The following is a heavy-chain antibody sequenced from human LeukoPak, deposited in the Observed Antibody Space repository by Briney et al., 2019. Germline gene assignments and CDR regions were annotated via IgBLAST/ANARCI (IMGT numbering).Heavy chain of an antibody. V-gene: IGHV3-23*01. Sequence: GGSLRLSCAASGFTFSSYAMSWVRQAPGRGLEWVSAISGSGVSTYYADSVKGRFTISRDNSKNTLYLQMNSLRAEDTALYYCSGGYHKYMDVWGKGTTVTISS. CDR1: GFTFSSYA. CDR2: ISGSGVST. CDR3: SGGYHKYMDV. J-gene: IGHJ6*03. D-gene: IGHD2-15*01.